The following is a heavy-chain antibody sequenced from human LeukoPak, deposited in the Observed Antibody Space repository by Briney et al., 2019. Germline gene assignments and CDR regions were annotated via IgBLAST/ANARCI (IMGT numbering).Heavy chain of an antibody. CDR2: IDYSGST. CDR1: GGSISSSSYY. CDR3: ARLLWFGESPLFDY. D-gene: IGHD3-10*01. Sequence: PSETLSLTCTVSGGSISSSSYYWGWIRQPPGKGLEWIGSIDYSGSTNYNPSLKSRATIFVDTSKNQFSLKLSSLTAADTAVYYCARLLWFGESPLFDYWGQGTLVTVSS. V-gene: IGHV4-39*01. J-gene: IGHJ4*02.